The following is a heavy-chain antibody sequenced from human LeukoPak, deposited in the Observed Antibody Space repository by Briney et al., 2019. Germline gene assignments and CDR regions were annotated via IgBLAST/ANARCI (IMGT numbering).Heavy chain of an antibody. CDR2: ITPVINTA. D-gene: IGHD3-10*01. CDR3: ARVNLRGSNYNWFDP. CDR1: GGTFLSHT. J-gene: IGHJ5*02. Sequence: VKVSCKTSGGTFLSHTFSWVRQAPGQGLEWTGKITPVINTANYAQTFQGRVSIYADKSTTTVYMNLSGLRPDDTAVYYCARVNLRGSNYNWFDPWGQGTRVTVSS. V-gene: IGHV1-69*08.